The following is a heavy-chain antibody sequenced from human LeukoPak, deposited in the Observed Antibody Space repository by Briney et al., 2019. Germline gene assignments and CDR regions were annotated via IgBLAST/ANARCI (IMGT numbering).Heavy chain of an antibody. CDR1: GFTFSSYA. CDR2: ISYDGSNK. CDR3: ARGTHDYGDVPLDY. D-gene: IGHD4-17*01. J-gene: IGHJ4*02. Sequence: GGSLRLSCAASGFTFSSYAMHWVRQAPGKGLEWVAVISYDGSNKYYADSVKGRFTISRDNSKNTLYLQMNSLRAEDTAVYYYARGTHDYGDVPLDYWGQGTLVTVSS. V-gene: IGHV3-30-3*01.